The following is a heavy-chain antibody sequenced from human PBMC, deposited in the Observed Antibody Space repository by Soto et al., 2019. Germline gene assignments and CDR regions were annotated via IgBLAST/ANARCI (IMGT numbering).Heavy chain of an antibody. CDR2: IYYSGTT. CDR3: TRSRLFDWIPSIPGLDY. V-gene: IGHV4-39*01. J-gene: IGHJ4*02. CDR1: GGSVSSSSYY. Sequence: QLQLHESGPGLVRPSETLSLTCTVSGGSVSSSSYYWGWIRQSPGKGLEWIGTIYYSGTTYYSPSLKSGVFISVDTSKNQVFLEVTSVTAADTAKYYCTRSRLFDWIPSIPGLDYWGPGTGVTVSS. D-gene: IGHD5-18*01.